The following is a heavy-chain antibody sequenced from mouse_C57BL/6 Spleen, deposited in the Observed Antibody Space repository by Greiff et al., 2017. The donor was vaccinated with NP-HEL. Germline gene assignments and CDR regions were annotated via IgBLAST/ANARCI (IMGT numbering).Heavy chain of an antibody. J-gene: IGHJ2*01. CDR2: IYPGDGDT. Sequence: QVQLQQSGPELVKPGASVKISCKASGYAFSSSWMNWVKQRPGKGLEWIGRIYPGDGDTNYNGKFKGKATLTADKSSSTAYMQLSSLTSEDSAVYFCARLFNYCSHYFDYWGQGTTLTVSS. V-gene: IGHV1-82*01. D-gene: IGHD1-1*01. CDR3: ARLFNYCSHYFDY. CDR1: GYAFSSSW.